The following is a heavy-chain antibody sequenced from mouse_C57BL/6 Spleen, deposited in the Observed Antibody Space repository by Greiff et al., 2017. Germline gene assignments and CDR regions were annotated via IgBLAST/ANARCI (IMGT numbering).Heavy chain of an antibody. CDR3: AILVSTVVDPSTSV. CDR2: IDPSDSET. J-gene: IGHJ1*03. Sequence: VQLQQPGAELVRPGSSVKLSCKASGYTFTSYWMHWVKQRPIQGLEWIGNIDPSDSETHYNQKFKDKATLTVDKSSSTAYMQLSSLTSEDSAVYYCAILVSTVVDPSTSVWGTGTTVTVSS. V-gene: IGHV1-52*01. D-gene: IGHD1-1*01. CDR1: GYTFTSYW.